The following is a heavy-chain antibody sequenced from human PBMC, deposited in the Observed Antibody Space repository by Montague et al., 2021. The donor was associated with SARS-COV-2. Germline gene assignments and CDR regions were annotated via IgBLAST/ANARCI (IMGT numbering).Heavy chain of an antibody. Sequence: SETLSLTCTVSGGSMSDHYWAWIRQPPGKGLEWLAYIYYSGGINSNASLKSRVTMLVDTSKNQFSLKLTSVTAADTAVYYCAKAVSVRRAVNWFDLWGRGTLVTVSA. CDR2: IYYSGGI. J-gene: IGHJ5*02. CDR3: AKAVSVRRAVNWFDL. D-gene: IGHD3-10*01. V-gene: IGHV4-59*11. CDR1: GGSMSDHY.